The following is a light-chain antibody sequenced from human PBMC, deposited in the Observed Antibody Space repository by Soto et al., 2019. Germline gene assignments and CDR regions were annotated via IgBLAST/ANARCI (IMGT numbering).Light chain of an antibody. CDR2: GAS. V-gene: IGKV3-20*01. CDR1: ESLINNS. J-gene: IGKJ2*04. CDR3: QQYDYSPCS. Sequence: EIVLTQSPGIVSLSPGDRATISCRASESLINNSLAWYQQKPGQAPRLLIFGASTRATGIPDRFRGSGSGTDFTLTISRLEPEDFAVYHCQQYDYSPCSFGQGTKLQI.